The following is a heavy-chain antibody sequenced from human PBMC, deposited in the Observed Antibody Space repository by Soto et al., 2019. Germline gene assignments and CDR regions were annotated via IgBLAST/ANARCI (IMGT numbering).Heavy chain of an antibody. CDR3: ARDIEAAELYNWFDP. V-gene: IGHV3-21*01. Sequence: GGSLRLSCAASGFTFSSYSMNWVRQAPGKGLEWVSSISSSSSYIYYADSVKGRFTISRDNAKNSLYLQMNSLRAEDTAVYYCARDIEAAELYNWFDPWGQGTLVTVSS. D-gene: IGHD6-13*01. CDR1: GFTFSSYS. CDR2: ISSSSSYI. J-gene: IGHJ5*02.